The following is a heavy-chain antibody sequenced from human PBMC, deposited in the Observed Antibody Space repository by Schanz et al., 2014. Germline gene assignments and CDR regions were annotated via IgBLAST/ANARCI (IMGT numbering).Heavy chain of an antibody. CDR1: RSTFSSYT. CDR3: AMGTVPGTFDI. J-gene: IGHJ3*02. V-gene: IGHV1-69*02. D-gene: IGHD1-1*01. CDR2: FIPILDVG. Sequence: QVQLVQSGAEVKKPGSSVKVSCKASRSTFSSYTISWVRQARGQGLEWVGRFIPILDVGNYAQQFQGRVTFTADKSTSTAYMELSSLRYDDTALYSCAMGTVPGTFDIWGQGTMVTVSS.